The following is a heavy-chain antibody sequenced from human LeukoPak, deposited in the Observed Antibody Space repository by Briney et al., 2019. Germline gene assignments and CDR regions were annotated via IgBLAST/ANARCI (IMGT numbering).Heavy chain of an antibody. Sequence: PSGGSLRLSCAASGFTFSSYGMHWVRQAPGKGLEWVAFIRYDGSNKYYADSVKGRFTISRDNSKNTLYLQMNSLRAGDTAVYYCARGKYYYDSSGYLAPWGQGTLVTVSS. D-gene: IGHD3-22*01. J-gene: IGHJ5*02. V-gene: IGHV3-30*02. CDR3: ARGKYYYDSSGYLAP. CDR2: IRYDGSNK. CDR1: GFTFSSYG.